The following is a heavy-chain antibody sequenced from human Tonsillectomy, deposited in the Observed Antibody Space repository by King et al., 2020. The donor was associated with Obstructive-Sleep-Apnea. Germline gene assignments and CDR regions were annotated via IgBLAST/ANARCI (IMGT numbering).Heavy chain of an antibody. V-gene: IGHV5-51*01. CDR2: IYPGDSDT. J-gene: IGHJ6*02. D-gene: IGHD5-12*01. CDR3: ARHREEPDSGYGNSNYGMDV. Sequence: VQLVESGAEVKKPGESLKISCKGSGYSFTSYWIGWVRQMPGKGLEWMGIIYPGDSDTRYSPSFQGQVTISADKSISTAYLQGSSLKASDTAMYYCARHREEPDSGYGNSNYGMDVWGQGTTVTVSS. CDR1: GYSFTSYW.